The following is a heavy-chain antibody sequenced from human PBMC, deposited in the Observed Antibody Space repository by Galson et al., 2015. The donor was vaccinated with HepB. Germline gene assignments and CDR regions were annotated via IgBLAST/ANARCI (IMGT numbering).Heavy chain of an antibody. V-gene: IGHV6-1*01. Sequence: CAISGDSVSSNSAAWNWIRQSPSRGLEWLGRTYYRSKWYNDYAVSVKSRITINPDTSKNQFSLQLNSVTPEDTAVYYCARESDVLLWFRELLQGAFDIWGQGTMVTVSS. CDR2: TYYRSKWYN. D-gene: IGHD3-10*01. J-gene: IGHJ3*02. CDR3: ARESDVLLWFRELLQGAFDI. CDR1: GDSVSSNSAA.